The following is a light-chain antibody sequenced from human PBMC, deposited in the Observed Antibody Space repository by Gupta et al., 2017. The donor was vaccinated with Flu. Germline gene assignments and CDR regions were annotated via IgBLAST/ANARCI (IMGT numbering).Light chain of an antibody. J-gene: IGKJ4*01. CDR3: QQRINWPPLT. CDR2: DAS. V-gene: IGKV3-11*01. Sequence: EIVLTQSPATLTLSPGERATLSCRTSQSVISYLAWYQQKPGQAPRLLIYDASNRATGIPSRFSGSGSGTDFTLTISHLYPEDFAVYYCQQRINWPPLTFGGGTKVEIK. CDR1: QSVISY.